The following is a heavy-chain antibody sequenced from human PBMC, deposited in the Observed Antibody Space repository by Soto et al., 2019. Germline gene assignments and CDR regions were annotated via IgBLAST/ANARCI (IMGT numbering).Heavy chain of an antibody. CDR1: GFTFSDYW. Sequence: EVQLVESGGDLVQPGGSLRLSCAASGFTFSDYWVNWVRQAPGKGRAWVASIRHDGGEEYYVDSVKGRFTITRDNAKSPVHLQMNSLRAEDTAHYYCARFKGGAWYDRYVDSWGQGTLVTVSS. CDR2: IRHDGGEE. CDR3: ARFKGGAWYDRYVDS. V-gene: IGHV3-7*01. D-gene: IGHD1-1*01. J-gene: IGHJ4*02.